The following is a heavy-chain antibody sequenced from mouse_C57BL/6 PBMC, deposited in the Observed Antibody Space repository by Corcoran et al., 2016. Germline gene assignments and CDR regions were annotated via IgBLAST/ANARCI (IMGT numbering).Heavy chain of an antibody. D-gene: IGHD1-1*01. CDR1: GYTFTTYG. CDR2: INTYSGVP. V-gene: IGHV9-3*01. CDR3: AREHYDGSRPFFYYYAMDY. J-gene: IGHJ4*01. Sequence: QIQLVQSGPELKKPGETVKISCKASGYTFTTYGMSWVKQAPGKGLKWMGWINTYSGVPTYADDFKGRFAFSLETSASTAYLQINNLKNEDTATYFCAREHYDGSRPFFYYYAMDYGGQGTSVTVSA.